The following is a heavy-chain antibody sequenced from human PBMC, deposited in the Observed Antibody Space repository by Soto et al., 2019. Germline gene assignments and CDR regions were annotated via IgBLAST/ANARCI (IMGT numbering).Heavy chain of an antibody. J-gene: IGHJ4*02. CDR3: ALSGVVEPLDY. CDR1: GFTFDDYT. D-gene: IGHD2-15*01. V-gene: IGHV3-43*01. CDR2: ISWDGGST. Sequence: EVQLVESGGVVVQPGGSLRLSCAASGFTFDDYTMHWVRQAPGKGLEWVSLISWDGGSTYYADSVKGRFTISRDNSKNSLYLQMNSLRTEHTALYYCALSGVVEPLDYWVQGTLVTVSS.